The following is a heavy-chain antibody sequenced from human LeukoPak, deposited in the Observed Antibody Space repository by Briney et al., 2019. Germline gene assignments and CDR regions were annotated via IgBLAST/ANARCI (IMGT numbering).Heavy chain of an antibody. CDR3: ARDQVRSNIVVVPAAMAY. CDR1: GGTFSSYA. V-gene: IGHV1-69*13. J-gene: IGHJ4*02. Sequence: ASVKVSCKVSGGTFSSYAISWVRQAPGQGLEWMGGIIPIFGTANYAQKFQGRVTITADESTSTAYMELSSLRSEDTAVYYCARDQVRSNIVVVPAAMAYWGQGTLVTVSS. D-gene: IGHD2-2*01. CDR2: IIPIFGTA.